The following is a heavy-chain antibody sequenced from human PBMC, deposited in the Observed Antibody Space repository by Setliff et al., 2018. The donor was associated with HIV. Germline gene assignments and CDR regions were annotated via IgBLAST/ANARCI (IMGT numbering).Heavy chain of an antibody. D-gene: IGHD3-22*01. J-gene: IGHJ4*02. CDR1: GYSISSSYW. CDR2: IYKGGST. CDR3: ARGVLDGSGYYPLIDY. Sequence: PSETLSLTCVVSGYSISSSYWWGWIRQPPGKGLEWIGWIGYIYKGGSTYYNPSLKSLVTMTRDTSTSTAYMELSSLRSEDTAVYYCARGVLDGSGYYPLIDYWGQGTLVTVSS. V-gene: IGHV4-28*03.